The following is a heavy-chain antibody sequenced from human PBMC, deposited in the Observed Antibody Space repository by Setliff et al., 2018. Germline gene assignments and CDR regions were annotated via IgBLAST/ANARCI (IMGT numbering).Heavy chain of an antibody. CDR2: IIPFLGIA. Sequence: ASVKVSCKASGGTFSSYAISWVRQAPGQGLEWMGGIIPFLGIANYAQKFQGRVTITADESTSTAYMELNSLESEDTAVYYCARVDGAVNYFDYWGQGTLVTSPQ. J-gene: IGHJ4*02. D-gene: IGHD3-10*01. V-gene: IGHV1-69*10. CDR1: GGTFSSYA. CDR3: ARVDGAVNYFDY.